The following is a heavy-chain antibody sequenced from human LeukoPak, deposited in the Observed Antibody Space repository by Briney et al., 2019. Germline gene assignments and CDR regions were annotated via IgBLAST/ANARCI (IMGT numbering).Heavy chain of an antibody. J-gene: IGHJ4*02. CDR2: IDRDGGST. CDR3: ARDRRWLQSDY. Sequence: PGGSLRLSCVASGFTFSNSWMHWVRQAPGRGLVWVSRIDRDGGSTTYADSVKGRFAISRDNAENSLYLQMNSLRAEDTAVYYCARDRRWLQSDYWGQGTLVTVSS. CDR1: GFTFSNSW. D-gene: IGHD5-24*01. V-gene: IGHV3-74*01.